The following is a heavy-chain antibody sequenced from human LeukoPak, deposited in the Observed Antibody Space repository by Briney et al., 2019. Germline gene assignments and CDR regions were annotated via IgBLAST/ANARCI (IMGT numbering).Heavy chain of an antibody. CDR3: ARDLKKARPIYYYYMDV. CDR2: ISAYNGYT. Sequence: GASVKVSCKTSGYTFTNYGVSWVRQAPGQGLEWMGWISAYNGYTNYAQKLQVRVTMTTDTSTSTAYMELRSLTSDDTAVYYCARDLKKARPIYYYYMDVWGKGTTVTVSS. CDR1: GYTFTNYG. D-gene: IGHD6-6*01. V-gene: IGHV1-18*01. J-gene: IGHJ6*03.